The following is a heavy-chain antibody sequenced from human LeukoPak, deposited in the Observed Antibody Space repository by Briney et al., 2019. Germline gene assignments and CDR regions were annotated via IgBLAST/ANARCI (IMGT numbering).Heavy chain of an antibody. Sequence: GGSLRLSCAASGFTFSGYTMTWVRQSPGKGLGWVSSISNRSNYIYYADSVKGRFTISRDNVQNSVSLQMNNLRAEDTAVYYCARWFCSPTSCFYFDYWGQGSLVVVSS. CDR3: ARWFCSPTSCFYFDY. CDR1: GFTFSGYT. V-gene: IGHV3-21*01. J-gene: IGHJ4*02. D-gene: IGHD2-2*01. CDR2: ISNRSNYI.